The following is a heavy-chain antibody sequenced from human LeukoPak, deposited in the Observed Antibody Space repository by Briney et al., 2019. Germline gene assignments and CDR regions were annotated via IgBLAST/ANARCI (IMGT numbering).Heavy chain of an antibody. CDR3: DKAVEATDY. D-gene: IGHD1-26*01. CDR1: GFTFSSYS. Sequence: GGSLRLSCAASGFTFSSYSMNWVRQAPGKGLEWVSSISSNSSYIDYAGSVKGRFTISRDNAKNSLFLQMNRLRAEDRAVYYWDKAVEATDYWGQGTLVTVSS. V-gene: IGHV3-21*01. CDR2: ISSNSSYI. J-gene: IGHJ4*02.